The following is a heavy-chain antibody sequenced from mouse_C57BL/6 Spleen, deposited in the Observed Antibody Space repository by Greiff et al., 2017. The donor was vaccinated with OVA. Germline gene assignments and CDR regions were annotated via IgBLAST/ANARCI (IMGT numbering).Heavy chain of an antibody. V-gene: IGHV1-81*01. CDR2: ICPRSGNT. CDR1: GYTFTSYG. J-gene: IGHJ2*01. CDR3: AVTGPFAY. Sequence: VQLQQSGAGLARPGASVKLSCTASGYTFTSYGISWVRQTTGQGLEWIGEICPRSGNTYYTEKFKGKATLTADKSSSTAYMELRSLTSEDSAVYFCAVTGPFAYWGQGTLLTVSA. D-gene: IGHD4-1*01.